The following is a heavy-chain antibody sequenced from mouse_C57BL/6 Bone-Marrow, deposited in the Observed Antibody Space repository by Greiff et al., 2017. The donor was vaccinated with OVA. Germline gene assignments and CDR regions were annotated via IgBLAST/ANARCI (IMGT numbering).Heavy chain of an antibody. CDR1: GYAFSSYW. J-gene: IGHJ2*01. CDR3: APGGFTTVVGNY. V-gene: IGHV1-80*01. CDR2: IYPGDGDT. Sequence: QVHVKQSGAELVKPGASVKISCKASGYAFSSYWMNWVKQRPGKGLEWIGQIYPGDGDTNYNGKFKGKATLTADKSSSTAYMQLSSLTSEDSAVYFCAPGGFTTVVGNYWGQGTTLTVSS. D-gene: IGHD1-1*01.